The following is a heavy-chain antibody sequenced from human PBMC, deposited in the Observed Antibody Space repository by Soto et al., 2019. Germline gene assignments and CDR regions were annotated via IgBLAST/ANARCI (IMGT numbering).Heavy chain of an antibody. V-gene: IGHV3-33*01. CDR2: IWYDGSNK. Sequence: GGSLRLSCAASGFTFSSYGMHWVRQAPGKGLEWVAVIWYDGSNKYYADSVKGRFTISRDNSKNTLYLQMNSLRAEDTAVYYCARDHYDSSGYYFWGYYYGMDVWGQGTTVTVSS. J-gene: IGHJ6*02. CDR3: ARDHYDSSGYYFWGYYYGMDV. D-gene: IGHD3-22*01. CDR1: GFTFSSYG.